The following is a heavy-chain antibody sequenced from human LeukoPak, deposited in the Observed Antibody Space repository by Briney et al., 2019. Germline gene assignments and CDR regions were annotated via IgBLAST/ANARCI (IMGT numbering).Heavy chain of an antibody. D-gene: IGHD5-18*01. J-gene: IGHJ6*02. CDR1: GYIFTSYV. V-gene: IGHV7-4-1*02. CDR2: INTNTGNP. CDR3: ARVPMSTKYSYRHFYYYYGMDV. Sequence: ASVKVSCKASGYIFTSYVMNWVRQAPGQGLEWMGWINTNTGNPTYAQGFTGRFVFSLDTSVSTAYLQISSLKAEDTAVYYCARVPMSTKYSYRHFYYYYGMDVWGQGTTVTVS.